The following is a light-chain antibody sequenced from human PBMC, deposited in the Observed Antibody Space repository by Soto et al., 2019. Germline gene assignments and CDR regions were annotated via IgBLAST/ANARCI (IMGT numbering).Light chain of an antibody. J-gene: IGKJ1*01. CDR1: QSISSW. V-gene: IGKV1-5*01. Sequence: DIQMTQSPSTLSASVGDRVTITCRASQSISSWLAWYQQKPGKAPKLLIYDASSLESGVPSRFSGSGSGTEFTLTISSLQPDDFATYDCQQYNSYRWTFGQGTKVEIK. CDR3: QQYNSYRWT. CDR2: DAS.